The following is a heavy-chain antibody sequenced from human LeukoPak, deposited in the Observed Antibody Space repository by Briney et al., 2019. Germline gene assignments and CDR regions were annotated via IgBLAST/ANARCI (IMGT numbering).Heavy chain of an antibody. CDR1: GGTFSSYA. CDR2: IIPIFGTA. D-gene: IGHD3-10*01. J-gene: IGHJ6*03. Sequence: SVKVSCKASGGTFSSYAISWVRQAPGQGLEWMGGIIPIFGTANYAQKFQGRVTITADESTSAAYMELSSLRSEDTAVYYCARDLTDHYYGRDYYYYMDVWGKGTTVTISS. CDR3: ARDLTDHYYGRDYYYYMDV. V-gene: IGHV1-69*13.